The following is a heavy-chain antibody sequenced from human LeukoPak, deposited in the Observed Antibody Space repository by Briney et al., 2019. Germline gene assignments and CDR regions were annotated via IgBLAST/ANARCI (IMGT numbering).Heavy chain of an antibody. CDR3: AKGAGGSYGLYYFDY. D-gene: IGHD3-10*01. J-gene: IGHJ4*02. V-gene: IGHV3-7*01. CDR1: GFTFGRHW. Sequence: GGSLRLSCAASGFTFGRHWMSWVRQAPGKGLEWVAHMNQGGSETTNVDSVKGRFTISRDDAKNLVFLQMNSLRVEDTAVYYCAKGAGGSYGLYYFDYWGQGALVTVSS. CDR2: MNQGGSET.